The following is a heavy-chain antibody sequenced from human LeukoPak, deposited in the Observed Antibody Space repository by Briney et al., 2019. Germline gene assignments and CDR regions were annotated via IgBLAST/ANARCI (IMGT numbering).Heavy chain of an antibody. CDR3: AKNVGVTRYFDQ. J-gene: IGHJ4*02. V-gene: IGHV3-23*01. CDR1: GFTFSNHA. CDR2: ISGGGSTK. D-gene: IGHD2-21*01. Sequence: GGSLRLSCVASGFTFSNHAMSWVRQAPGKGLEWVANISGGGSTKDYVDSVRGRFSISRDKSKNTLHLQMNNLRDDDTPGYYCAKNVGVTRYFDQWGQGTLVTVSS.